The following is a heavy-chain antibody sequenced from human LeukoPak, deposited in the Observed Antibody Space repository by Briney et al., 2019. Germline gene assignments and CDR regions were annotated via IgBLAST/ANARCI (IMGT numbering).Heavy chain of an antibody. Sequence: GESLKISCRVSGYSFASYWIGWVRQMPGKGLEWMGIIYPGDSDTRYSPSFQGQVTISADKSISTAYLQWSSLKASDTAMYYCALLTGDTAGSFDYWGQGTLVTVSS. J-gene: IGHJ4*02. CDR3: ALLTGDTAGSFDY. V-gene: IGHV5-51*01. CDR2: IYPGDSDT. D-gene: IGHD7-27*01. CDR1: GYSFASYW.